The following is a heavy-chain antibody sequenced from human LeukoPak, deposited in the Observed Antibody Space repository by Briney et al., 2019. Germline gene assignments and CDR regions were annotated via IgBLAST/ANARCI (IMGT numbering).Heavy chain of an antibody. V-gene: IGHV3-66*01. J-gene: IGHJ4*02. CDR1: GLTVSSNY. CDR3: ARVRGDYNEFDY. CDR2: IYSGGST. D-gene: IGHD4-11*01. Sequence: GGSLRLSCAASGLTVSSNYMSWVRQAPGEGLEWVSVIYSGGSTYYADSVKGRFTISRDNSKNTLYLQMNSLRAEDTAMYYCARVRGDYNEFDYWGQGTLVTVSS.